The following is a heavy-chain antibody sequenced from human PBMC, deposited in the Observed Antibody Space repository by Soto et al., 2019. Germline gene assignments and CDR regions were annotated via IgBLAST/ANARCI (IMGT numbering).Heavy chain of an antibody. CDR1: GFTFSSYW. Sequence: GGSLRLSCAASGFTFSSYWMHWVRQAPGKGLVWVSHINSEGSSTSYADSVKGRFTISRDNAKNTLYLQMNSLRAEDTAVYYCARAAATGFDYWGQGTLVTVSS. D-gene: IGHD2-15*01. CDR2: INSEGSST. V-gene: IGHV3-74*01. CDR3: ARAAATGFDY. J-gene: IGHJ4*02.